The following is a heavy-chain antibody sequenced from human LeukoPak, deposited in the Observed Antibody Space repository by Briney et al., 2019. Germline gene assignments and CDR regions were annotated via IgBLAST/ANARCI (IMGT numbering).Heavy chain of an antibody. J-gene: IGHJ4*02. CDR3: ARDPTQWLRYGYFDY. V-gene: IGHV3-30*02. CDR1: GFTFSSYG. Sequence: GGSLRLSCAASGFTFSSYGMHWVRQAPGKGLEGVAFIRRDGRDEDYAASVKGRFTVSRDNSRNTLYLQMNGLRPEDTALYYCARDPTQWLRYGYFDYWGQGILVTVSS. D-gene: IGHD5-12*01. CDR2: IRRDGRDE.